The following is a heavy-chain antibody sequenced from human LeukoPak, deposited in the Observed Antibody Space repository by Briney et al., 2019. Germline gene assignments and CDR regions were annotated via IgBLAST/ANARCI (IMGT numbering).Heavy chain of an antibody. Sequence: GGSLRLSCAASGFTFGNAWMTWVRQAPGKGLEWVGRIKSKTDGATTDYAAPVKGRFTISRDDSTNTLYLQMNSLKSEDTAVYYCTTYGSGRKFDYWGQGILVTVSS. J-gene: IGHJ4*02. CDR1: GFTFGNAW. CDR2: IKSKTDGATT. V-gene: IGHV3-15*01. CDR3: TTYGSGRKFDY. D-gene: IGHD3-10*01.